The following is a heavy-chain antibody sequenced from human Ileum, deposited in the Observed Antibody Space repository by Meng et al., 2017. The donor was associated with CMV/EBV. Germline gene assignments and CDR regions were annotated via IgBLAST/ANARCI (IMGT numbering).Heavy chain of an antibody. J-gene: IGHJ4*02. CDR1: GFTFSSYA. CDR2: IPFDGNKE. Sequence: GESLKISCAASGFTFSSYAMHWVRQAPGKGLEWVAVIPFDGNKEHYADSVKGRFTISRDNYKNTLYLQVNSLGPEDTGVYYCARRTGSGSWLIDSWGQGTLVTVSS. D-gene: IGHD6-13*01. CDR3: ARRTGSGSWLIDS. V-gene: IGHV3-30*04.